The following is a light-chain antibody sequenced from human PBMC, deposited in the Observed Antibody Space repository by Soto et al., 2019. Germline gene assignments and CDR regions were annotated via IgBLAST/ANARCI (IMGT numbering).Light chain of an antibody. J-gene: IGKJ1*01. Sequence: EIVLTQSPGTLSLSPGERATLSCRASQSISRNSLAWYQQKPGQAPRLLIYGASSRATGIPDRFSGSGSGTDFTLTISGLEPEDFAGYYCQHYGGPPKPSAQGTKVDIK. CDR3: QHYGGPPKP. V-gene: IGKV3-20*01. CDR1: QSISRNS. CDR2: GAS.